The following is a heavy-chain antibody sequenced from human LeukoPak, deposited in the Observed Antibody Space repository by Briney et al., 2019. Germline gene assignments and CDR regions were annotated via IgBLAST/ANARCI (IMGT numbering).Heavy chain of an antibody. D-gene: IGHD2-15*01. Sequence: GGSLRLSRAASGFTFSNYAMSWVRQAPGKGLEWVSVICGSGGSTYYADPVKGRFTISRDNSKNTLYLQMNSLRVEDTAVYYCAKNSGGSCYSHLDHWGQGTLVTVSS. CDR2: ICGSGGST. V-gene: IGHV3-23*01. CDR1: GFTFSNYA. CDR3: AKNSGGSCYSHLDH. J-gene: IGHJ4*02.